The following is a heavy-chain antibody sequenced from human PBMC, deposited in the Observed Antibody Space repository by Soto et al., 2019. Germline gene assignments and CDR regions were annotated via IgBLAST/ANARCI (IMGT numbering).Heavy chain of an antibody. CDR1: GGSFSGYY. CDR2: INHSGST. V-gene: IGHV4-34*01. J-gene: IGHJ5*02. CDR3: ARERQPYYYGSGAWWFDP. D-gene: IGHD3-10*01. Sequence: PSETLSLTCAVYGGSFSGYYWSWIRQPPGKGLEWIGEINHSGSTNYNPSLKSRVTISVDTSKNQFSLKLSSVTAADTAVYYCARERQPYYYGSGAWWFDPWGQGTLVTVSS.